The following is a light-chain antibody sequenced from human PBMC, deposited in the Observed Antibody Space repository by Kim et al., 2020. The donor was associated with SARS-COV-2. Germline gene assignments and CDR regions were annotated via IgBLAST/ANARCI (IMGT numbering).Light chain of an antibody. CDR3: HSRDSSGNPWV. V-gene: IGLV3-19*01. CDR1: SLNSDY. CDR2: GKD. J-gene: IGLJ3*02. Sequence: WGPAVRITCQGDSLNSDYPSWYQQKPGRAPVLVIYGKDNRPSGIPDRFSASRSGDTASLTITGPQAEDEAVYFCHSRDSSGNPWVFGGGTQLTVL.